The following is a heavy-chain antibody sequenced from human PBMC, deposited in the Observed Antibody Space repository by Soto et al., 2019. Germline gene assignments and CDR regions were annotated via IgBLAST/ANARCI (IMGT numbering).Heavy chain of an antibody. V-gene: IGHV1-69*06. CDR1: GGTLTNFINYP. J-gene: IGHJ4*02. D-gene: IGHD6-19*01. CDR2: IVPNIGTV. CDR3: ARRNTAGFLRYFDN. Sequence: QVQLVQSGAEVMQPGSSVKVSCKPSGGTLTNFINYPINWVRQSPGQGLAWMGWIVPNIGTVNYAQKFQGRVTMAADKSTGTVYMELSSLRSDDSARYYCARRNTAGFLRYFDNWGQGPLVTVSS.